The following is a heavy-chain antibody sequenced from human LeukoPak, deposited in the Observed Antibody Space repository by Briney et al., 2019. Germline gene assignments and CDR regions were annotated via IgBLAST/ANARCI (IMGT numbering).Heavy chain of an antibody. CDR1: GFTFSSYE. D-gene: IGHD3-22*01. Sequence: GGSLRLSCAASGFTFSSYEMNWVRQAPGKGLEWVAFIRYDGNKKQFADSVKGRFTISRDNSKNMVFLQVNSLRSEDTAMYYCAKDGPPYYHDGSGYYWYFDLWGRGTLVTVSS. V-gene: IGHV3-30*02. CDR2: IRYDGNKK. J-gene: IGHJ2*01. CDR3: AKDGPPYYHDGSGYYWYFDL.